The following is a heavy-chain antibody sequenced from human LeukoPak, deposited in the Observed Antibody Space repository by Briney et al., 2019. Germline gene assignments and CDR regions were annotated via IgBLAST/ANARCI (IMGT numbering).Heavy chain of an antibody. D-gene: IGHD3-10*01. Sequence: GASLKVSCKASGGTFSSYAISWVRQAPGQGLEWMGGIIPIFGTANYAQEFQGRVTISTDESTSTAYVELRSLRSEDAAVYYCARDPWGGYGSGSNLFDYWGQGTLVTVSS. CDR2: IIPIFGTA. CDR3: ARDPWGGYGSGSNLFDY. J-gene: IGHJ4*02. V-gene: IGHV1-69*05. CDR1: GGTFSSYA.